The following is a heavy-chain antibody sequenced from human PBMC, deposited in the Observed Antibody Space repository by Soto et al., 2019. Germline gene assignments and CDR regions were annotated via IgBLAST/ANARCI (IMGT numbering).Heavy chain of an antibody. CDR1: GFTFSSYS. D-gene: IGHD1-26*01. J-gene: IGHJ6*02. Sequence: GSLRLSCAASGFTFSSYSMNWVRQAPGKGLEWVSSISSSSSYIYYADSVKGRFTISRDNAKNSLYLQMNSLRAEDTAVYYCARDAGSGSYYGNYYYYGMDVWGQGTTVTVSS. CDR2: ISSSSSYI. CDR3: ARDAGSGSYYGNYYYYGMDV. V-gene: IGHV3-21*01.